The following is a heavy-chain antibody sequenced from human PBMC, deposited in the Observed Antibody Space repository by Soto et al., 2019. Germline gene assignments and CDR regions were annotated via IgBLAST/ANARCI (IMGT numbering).Heavy chain of an antibody. V-gene: IGHV4-39*01. J-gene: IGHJ5*02. CDR2: IYYSGST. CDR1: GGSISSSSYY. CDR3: ASQNIVVVVAATLALNWFDP. D-gene: IGHD2-15*01. Sequence: SETLSLTCTVSGGSISSSSYYWGWIRQPPGKGLEWIGSIYYSGSTYYNPSLKSRVTISVDTSKNQFSLKLSSVTAADTAVYYCASQNIVVVVAATLALNWFDPWGQGTLVTVSS.